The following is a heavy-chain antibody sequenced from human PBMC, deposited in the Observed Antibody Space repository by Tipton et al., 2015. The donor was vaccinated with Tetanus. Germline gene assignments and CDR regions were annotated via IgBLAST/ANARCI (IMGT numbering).Heavy chain of an antibody. CDR3: ARVLRYATLGXWXDAFEI. D-gene: IGHD3-16*01. Sequence: TLSLTCTVSGGSLSTSHWAWIRQPPGKGLEWVGKITYSRTTSYNSSLKSRVIMSMDTSKNLLSLKLTAVTVADTAVYFCARVLRYATLGXWXDAFEIWGXGTMVTVAS. J-gene: IGHJ3*02. V-gene: IGHV4-59*12. CDR2: ITYSRTT. CDR1: GGSLSTSH.